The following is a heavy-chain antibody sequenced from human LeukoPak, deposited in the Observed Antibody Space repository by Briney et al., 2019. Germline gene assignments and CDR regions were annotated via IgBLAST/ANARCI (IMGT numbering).Heavy chain of an antibody. J-gene: IGHJ4*02. D-gene: IGHD1-1*01. Sequence: EASVRVSCKASGYTFTGYYMHWVRQAPGQGLEWMGWINPNSGGTNYAQKFQGRVTMTRDTSISTAYMELSRLRSDDTAVYYCARVPDRMIPTYYFDYWGQGTLVTVSS. V-gene: IGHV1-2*02. CDR1: GYTFTGYY. CDR3: ARVPDRMIPTYYFDY. CDR2: INPNSGGT.